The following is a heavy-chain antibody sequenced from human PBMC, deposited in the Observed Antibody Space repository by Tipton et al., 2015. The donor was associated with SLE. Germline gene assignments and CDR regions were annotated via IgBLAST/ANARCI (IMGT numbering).Heavy chain of an antibody. D-gene: IGHD1-26*01. V-gene: IGHV4-4*07. J-gene: IGHJ3*02. CDR1: GGSIRSYY. CDR3: ARGIRIVGATHDAFDI. CDR2: IYTSGST. Sequence: TLSLTCTVSGGSIRSYYWSWIRQPAGKGLEWIGHIYTSGSTNYNPSLKSRVTISVDTSKNQFSLKLSSVTAADTAVYYCARGIRIVGATHDAFDIWGQGTMVTVSS.